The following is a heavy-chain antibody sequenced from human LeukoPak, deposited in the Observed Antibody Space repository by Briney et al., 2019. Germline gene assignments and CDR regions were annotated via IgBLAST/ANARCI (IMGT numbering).Heavy chain of an antibody. CDR2: IYYSGST. CDR3: ARDGEDGEVVAAMGWFDP. D-gene: IGHD2-15*01. V-gene: IGHV4-39*07. CDR1: GGSISSSSYY. Sequence: PSETLSLTCTVSGGSISSSSYYWGWIRQPPGKGLEWIGSIYYSGSTYYNPSLKSRVTISVDTSKNQFSLKLSSVTAADTAVYYCARDGEDGEVVAAMGWFDPWGQGTLVTVSS. J-gene: IGHJ5*02.